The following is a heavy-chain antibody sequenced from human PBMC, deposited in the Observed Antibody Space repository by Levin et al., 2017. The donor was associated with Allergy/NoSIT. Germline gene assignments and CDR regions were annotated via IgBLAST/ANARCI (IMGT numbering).Heavy chain of an antibody. J-gene: IGHJ4*02. CDR1: GFTFSSYA. CDR2: ISGSGGST. CDR3: AKMMGSSSSGYFDY. D-gene: IGHD6-6*01. V-gene: IGHV3-23*01. Sequence: ASVKVSCAASGFTFSSYAMSWVRQAPGKGLEWVSAISGSGGSTYYADSVKGRFTISRDNSKNTLYLQMNSLRAEDTAVYYCAKMMGSSSSGYFDYWGQGTLVTVSS.